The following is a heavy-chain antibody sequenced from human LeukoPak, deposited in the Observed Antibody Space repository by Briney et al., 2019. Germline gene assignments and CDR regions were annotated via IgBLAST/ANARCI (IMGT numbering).Heavy chain of an antibody. V-gene: IGHV4-59*01. CDR1: GGSISSYY. J-gene: IGHJ5*01. Sequence: AETLSLTCTASGGSISSYYWSWIRQPPGKELEWIGSIYYSASTNYNSSLKSRVTISVDTSTNQFSLKLSTVTAADTAVDYYARAGRGGSPENWFDSWGQGTLVTVSS. CDR3: ARAGRGGSPENWFDS. D-gene: IGHD2-15*01. CDR2: IYYSAST.